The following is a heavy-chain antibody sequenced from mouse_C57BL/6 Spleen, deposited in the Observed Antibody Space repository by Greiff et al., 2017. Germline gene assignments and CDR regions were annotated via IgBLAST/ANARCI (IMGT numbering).Heavy chain of an antibody. CDR2: INPNNGGT. D-gene: IGHD1-1*01. CDR3: ARREGYYYGSSLYAMDY. Sequence: VQLKQSGPELVKPGASVKIPCKASGYTFTDYNMDWVKQSHGKSLEWIGDINPNNGGTIYNQKFKGKATLTVDKSSSTAYMELRSLTSEDTAVYYCARREGYYYGSSLYAMDYWGQGTSVTVSS. J-gene: IGHJ4*01. V-gene: IGHV1-18*01. CDR1: GYTFTDYN.